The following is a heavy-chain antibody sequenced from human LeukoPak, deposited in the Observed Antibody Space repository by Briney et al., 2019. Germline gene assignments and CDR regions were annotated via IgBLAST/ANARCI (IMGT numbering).Heavy chain of an antibody. CDR3: AKHVRTSVWFFDY. Sequence: PGGSLRLSCAASGFIFSSDSLSWVRQAPGKGLEWVSLISGSGGRTDYADSVKGQFTISRDNSKNTLYLQMNSLKAEDTAVYYCAKHVRTSVWFFDYWGQGTLVTVSS. J-gene: IGHJ4*02. D-gene: IGHD6-19*01. CDR1: GFIFSSDS. CDR2: ISGSGGRT. V-gene: IGHV3-23*01.